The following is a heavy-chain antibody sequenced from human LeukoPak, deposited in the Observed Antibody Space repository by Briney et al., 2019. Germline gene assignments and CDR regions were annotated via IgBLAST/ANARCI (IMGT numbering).Heavy chain of an antibody. CDR1: GYTFTSYG. D-gene: IGHD1-26*01. Sequence: ASVKVSCKASGYTFTSYGFSWVRQAPGQGLEWMGWFSAYNGNTNYAQKLQGRVTMTTDTSTSTAYMELRSLRSDDTAVYYCARDSNSGSYYASYYYMDVWGKGTTVTVSS. CDR3: ARDSNSGSYYASYYYMDV. CDR2: FSAYNGNT. J-gene: IGHJ6*03. V-gene: IGHV1-18*01.